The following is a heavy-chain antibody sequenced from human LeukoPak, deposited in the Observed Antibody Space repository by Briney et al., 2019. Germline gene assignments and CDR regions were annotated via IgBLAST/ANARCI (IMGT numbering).Heavy chain of an antibody. V-gene: IGHV4-34*01. CDR1: GGSFSGYY. J-gene: IGHJ4*02. CDR2: INHSGST. D-gene: IGHD2-8*01. Sequence: SETLSLTCAVYGGSFSGYYWSWIRQPPGKGLEWIGEINHSGSTNYNPSLKSRVTISVDTSKNQFSLKLSSVTAADTAVYYCARGLRMVPPDYWGQGTLVTVPS. CDR3: ARGLRMVPPDY.